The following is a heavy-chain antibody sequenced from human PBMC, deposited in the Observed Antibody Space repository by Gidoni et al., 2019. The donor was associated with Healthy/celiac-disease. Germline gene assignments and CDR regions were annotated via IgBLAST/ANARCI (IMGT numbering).Heavy chain of an antibody. D-gene: IGHD3-10*01. J-gene: IGHJ4*02. CDR1: GYTFTSYA. CDR3: ARSRITMGVYYFDY. Sequence: QVQLVQSGAEVKKPGASVKVSCKASGYTFTSYAMHWVRQAPGQRLEWMGWINAGNGNTKYSQKFQGRVTITRDTSASTAYMELSSLRSEDTAVYYCARSRITMGVYYFDYWGQGTLVTVSS. CDR2: INAGNGNT. V-gene: IGHV1-3*01.